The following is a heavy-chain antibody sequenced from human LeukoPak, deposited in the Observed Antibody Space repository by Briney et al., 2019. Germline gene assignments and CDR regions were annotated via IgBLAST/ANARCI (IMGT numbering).Heavy chain of an antibody. CDR1: GGSISSSSYY. V-gene: IGHV3-66*01. Sequence: PSETLSLTCTVSGGSISSSSYYMSWVRQAPGKGLEWVSVVYSGGSTYYADSVKGRFTISRDNSKNTLYLQMNSLRAEDTAVYYCARDPGHYYDSSGYLPDWGQGTLVTVSS. D-gene: IGHD3-22*01. CDR2: VYSGGST. CDR3: ARDPGHYYDSSGYLPD. J-gene: IGHJ4*02.